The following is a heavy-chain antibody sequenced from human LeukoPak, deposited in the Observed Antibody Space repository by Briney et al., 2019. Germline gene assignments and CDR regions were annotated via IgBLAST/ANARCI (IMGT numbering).Heavy chain of an antibody. CDR1: GYTFTGYY. CDR3: ARPSRVELRDAFDI. J-gene: IGHJ3*02. Sequence: GASVKVSCKASGYTFTGYYMHWVRQASGQGLEWMGWINPNSGGTNYAQKFQGRVTMTRDTSISTAYMELSRLRSDDTAVYYCARPSRVELRDAFDIWGQGTMVTVSS. V-gene: IGHV1-2*02. CDR2: INPNSGGT. D-gene: IGHD1-26*01.